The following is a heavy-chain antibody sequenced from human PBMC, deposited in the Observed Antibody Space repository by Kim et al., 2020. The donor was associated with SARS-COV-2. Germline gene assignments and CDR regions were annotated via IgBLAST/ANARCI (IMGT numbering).Heavy chain of an antibody. J-gene: IGHJ3*02. V-gene: IGHV1-24*01. D-gene: IGHD5-12*01. CDR3: ATGQGEMATTKAFDI. Sequence: QKFQGRVTMTEDTSTDTAYMELSSLRSEDTAVYYCATGQGEMATTKAFDIWGQGTMVTVSS.